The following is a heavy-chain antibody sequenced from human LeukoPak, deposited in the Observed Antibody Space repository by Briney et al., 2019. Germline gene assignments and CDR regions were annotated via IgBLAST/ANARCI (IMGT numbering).Heavy chain of an antibody. V-gene: IGHV4-4*02. J-gene: IGHJ4*02. D-gene: IGHD2-15*01. CDR2: IYHSGRT. CDR1: GGSISSSNW. CDR3: AIDPGYCSGGSCYSFDS. Sequence: SETLSLTCAVSGGSISSSNWWSWVRQPPGKGLEWIGEIYHSGRTNYNPSLKSRVTISVDKSNNHFSLKLRSVTAADTAVYYCAIDPGYCSGGSCYSFDSWGQGTLVTVSS.